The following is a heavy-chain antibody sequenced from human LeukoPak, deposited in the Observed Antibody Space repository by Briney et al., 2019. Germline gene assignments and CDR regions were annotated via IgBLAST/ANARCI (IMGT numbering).Heavy chain of an antibody. CDR3: ASSSRTYYYDSSGYPLLHY. D-gene: IGHD3-22*01. J-gene: IGHJ4*02. V-gene: IGHV1-69*02. CDR1: GGTFSSYT. CDR2: IIPILGIA. Sequence: SVKVSCKASGGTFSSYTISWVRQAPGQGLEWMGRIIPILGIANYAQKFQGRVTITADKSTSTAYMELSSLRPEDTAVYYCASSSRTYYYDSSGYPLLHYWGQGTLVTVSS.